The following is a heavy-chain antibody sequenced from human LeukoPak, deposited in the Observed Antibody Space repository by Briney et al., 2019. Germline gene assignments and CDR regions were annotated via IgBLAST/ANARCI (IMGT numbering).Heavy chain of an antibody. CDR3: ARDSPSDLYDSSGSYQSDAFDI. D-gene: IGHD3-22*01. CDR2: IYYSGST. J-gene: IGHJ3*02. Sequence: SQTLSLTCTVSGGSISSGDYYWSWLRQPPGKGLEWIGYIYYSGSTYYNPSLKSRVTISVDTSKNQFSLKLSSVTAADTAVYYCARDSPSDLYDSSGSYQSDAFDIWGQGTMVTVSS. CDR1: GGSISSGDYY. V-gene: IGHV4-30-4*01.